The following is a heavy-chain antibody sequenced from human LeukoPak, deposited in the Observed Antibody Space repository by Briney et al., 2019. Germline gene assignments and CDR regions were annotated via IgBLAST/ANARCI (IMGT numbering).Heavy chain of an antibody. V-gene: IGHV3-64*01. Sequence: GGSLRLSCATSGFTFSSYAMHWVRQAPGERLEYVSAITSNGGNTYYANFVKGRFTISRDNSKNTLYLQMGSLRAEEMAVYYCATAAHGGYYDLWGQGTQVTVSP. CDR3: ATAAHGGYYDL. CDR1: GFTFSSYA. D-gene: IGHD3-3*01. CDR2: ITSNGGNT. J-gene: IGHJ5*02.